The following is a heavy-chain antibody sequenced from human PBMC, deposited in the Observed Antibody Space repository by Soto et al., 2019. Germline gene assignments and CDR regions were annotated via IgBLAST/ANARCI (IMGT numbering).Heavy chain of an antibody. CDR2: IYPGDSDT. CDR3: ARSIAAAGTRYYYYGMDV. Sequence: VESLKISCNGSGYSFASYWIGWVRQMPGKGLEWMGIIYPGDSDTRYSPSFQGQVTISADKSISTAYLQWSSLKASDTAMYYCARSIAAAGTRYYYYGMDVWGQGTTVTVSS. D-gene: IGHD6-13*01. J-gene: IGHJ6*02. V-gene: IGHV5-51*01. CDR1: GYSFASYW.